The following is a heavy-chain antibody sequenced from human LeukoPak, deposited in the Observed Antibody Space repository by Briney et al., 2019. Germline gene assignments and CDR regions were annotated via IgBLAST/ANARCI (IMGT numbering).Heavy chain of an antibody. CDR3: ARGGYTHFDY. CDR2: ISYDGTNK. D-gene: IGHD5-12*01. CDR1: GFSFSIYT. J-gene: IGHJ4*02. V-gene: IGHV3-30-3*01. Sequence: GGSLRLSCAASGFSFSIYTMHWVRQAPGKGLEWVALISYDGTNKYYADSVKGRFTISRDNSKNTLYLQMNSLRAEDTAVYYCARGGYTHFDYWGQGTLVTVSS.